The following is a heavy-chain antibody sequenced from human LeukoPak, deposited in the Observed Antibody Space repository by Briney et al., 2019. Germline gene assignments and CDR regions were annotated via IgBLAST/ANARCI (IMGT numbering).Heavy chain of an antibody. Sequence: GGSLRLSCAASGFTFSSYWMSWVRQAPGKGLEWVANIKQDGSEKYYVDSVKGRFTISRDNAKNSLYLQMNSLRAEDTAVYYCAIALLWFGEIGIYYFVYWGQGTLVTVSS. CDR2: IKQDGSEK. D-gene: IGHD3-10*01. CDR3: AIALLWFGEIGIYYFVY. V-gene: IGHV3-7*01. CDR1: GFTFSSYW. J-gene: IGHJ4*02.